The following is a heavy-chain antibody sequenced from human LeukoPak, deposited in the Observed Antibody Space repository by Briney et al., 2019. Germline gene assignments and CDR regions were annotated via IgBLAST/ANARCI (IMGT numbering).Heavy chain of an antibody. Sequence: GGSLRLSCAASGFTLSGNYISWGRQAPGKGLEWVSLISGDGTTYYSVPVKGRFTISRDNSKNTVHLQMNSLRTEDAAVYYCARDVPPYLTSPWGLDVWGQGTTVTVSS. D-gene: IGHD1-14*01. CDR2: ISGDGTT. CDR3: ARDVPPYLTSPWGLDV. CDR1: GFTLSGNY. V-gene: IGHV3-66*01. J-gene: IGHJ6*02.